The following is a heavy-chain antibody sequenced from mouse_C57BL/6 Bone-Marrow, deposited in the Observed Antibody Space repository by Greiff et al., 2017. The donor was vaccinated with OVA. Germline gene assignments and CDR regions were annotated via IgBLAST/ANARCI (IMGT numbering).Heavy chain of an antibody. Sequence: EVKLVESGGGLVKPGGSLKLSCAASGFTFSSYTMSWVRQTPEKRLEWVATISGGGGNTYYPDSVKGRFTISRDNAKNTLYLQMSSLRSEDTAVYYCARRDWDNYFDYWGQGTTLTVSS. CDR2: ISGGGGNT. CDR3: ARRDWDNYFDY. J-gene: IGHJ2*01. V-gene: IGHV5-9*04. CDR1: GFTFSSYT. D-gene: IGHD4-1*01.